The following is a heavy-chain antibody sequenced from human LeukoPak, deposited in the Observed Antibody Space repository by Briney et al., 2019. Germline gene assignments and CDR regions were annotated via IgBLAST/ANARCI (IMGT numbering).Heavy chain of an antibody. Sequence: GGSLTLSCAASGLTFGSFAMSWVRQAPGKGLEWVSAISARGDNSSYADSVKGRFTISRDNSKNTVYLKTNSLRAEDTAVYYCAKGHYSRLFYYMDAWGKGTTVTVSS. CDR3: AKGHYSRLFYYMDA. J-gene: IGHJ6*03. CDR1: GLTFGSFA. D-gene: IGHD6-13*01. V-gene: IGHV3-23*01. CDR2: ISARGDNS.